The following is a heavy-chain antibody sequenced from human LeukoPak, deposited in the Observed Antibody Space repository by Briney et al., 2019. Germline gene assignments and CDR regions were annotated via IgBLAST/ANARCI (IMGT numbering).Heavy chain of an antibody. CDR3: ARDFDQGGADYYFAY. CDR2: IASDGNDQ. J-gene: IGHJ4*02. V-gene: IGHV3-30-3*01. Sequence: GRSLRLSCSASGFTFNRYAIHWVRQAPGKGLEWVTVIASDGNDQHYADSVKGRFTISRDNSKNTVFLQMNSLRIEDTAVYYCARDFDQGGADYYFAYWGQGTLVTVSS. CDR1: GFTFNRYA. D-gene: IGHD3-9*01.